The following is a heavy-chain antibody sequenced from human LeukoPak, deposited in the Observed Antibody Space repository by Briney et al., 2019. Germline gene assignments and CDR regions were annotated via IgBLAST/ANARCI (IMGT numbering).Heavy chain of an antibody. CDR3: AKDPSPAMVYGTGAADY. Sequence: GGALRLSCAASGFTFSSYGMHWVRQAPGEGLEWVAFIRYDGSNKYYADSVKGRFTISRDNAKNTLYLQMNSLRAGDTAVYFCAKDPSPAMVYGTGAADYWGQGTLVTVSS. D-gene: IGHD2-8*01. CDR1: GFTFSSYG. V-gene: IGHV3-30*02. J-gene: IGHJ4*02. CDR2: IRYDGSNK.